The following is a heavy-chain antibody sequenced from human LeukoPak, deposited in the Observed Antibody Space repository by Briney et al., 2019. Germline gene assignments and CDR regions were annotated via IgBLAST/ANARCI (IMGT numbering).Heavy chain of an antibody. Sequence: GASVKVSCKASGGTFSSYAISWVRQAPGQGLEWMGRIIPILGIANYAQKFQGRVTMTTDTSTSIAYMELRSLRSDDTAVYYCAREEGYCTGGTCYAAYYYGMDVWGQGTTVTVSS. J-gene: IGHJ6*02. CDR1: GGTFSSYA. D-gene: IGHD2-15*01. V-gene: IGHV1-69*04. CDR3: AREEGYCTGGTCYAAYYYGMDV. CDR2: IIPILGIA.